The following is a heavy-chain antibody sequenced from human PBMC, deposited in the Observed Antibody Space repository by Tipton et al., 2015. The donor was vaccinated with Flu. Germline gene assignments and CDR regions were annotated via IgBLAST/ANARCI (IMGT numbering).Heavy chain of an antibody. J-gene: IGHJ4*02. CDR2: VSRSGST. D-gene: IGHD3-10*01. CDR1: GDSISSDYH. Sequence: TLSLTCAVSGDSISSDYHWGWIRQFPGKGLEWIGTVSRSGSTGYNPSLTSRVTISIDRSNNQFSLKLNSVTAADTAVYYCSRSTYYYGSGSSDYWGQGTLVTVSS. V-gene: IGHV4-38-2*01. CDR3: SRSTYYYGSGSSDY.